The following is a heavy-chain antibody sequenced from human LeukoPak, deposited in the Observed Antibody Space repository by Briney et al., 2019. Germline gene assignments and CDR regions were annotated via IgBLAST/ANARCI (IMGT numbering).Heavy chain of an antibody. CDR3: ARASRSTSSAILINYYYYGMDV. CDR1: GGTFSSYA. Sequence: SVKVSCKASGGTFSSYAISWVRQAPGQGLEWMGGIIPIFGTANYAQKFQGRVTITADESTSTAYMELSSLRSEDTAVYYCARASRSTSSAILINYYYYGMDVWGQGTTVTVSS. J-gene: IGHJ6*02. CDR2: IIPIFGTA. D-gene: IGHD2-2*01. V-gene: IGHV1-69*01.